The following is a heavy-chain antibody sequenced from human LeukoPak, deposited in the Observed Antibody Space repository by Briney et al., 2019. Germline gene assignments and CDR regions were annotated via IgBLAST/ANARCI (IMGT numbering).Heavy chain of an antibody. J-gene: IGHJ4*02. CDR1: GYTFTGYY. D-gene: IGHD3-22*01. CDR3: ARAAGYDSSGYYYLSFDY. CDR2: INPNSGGT. Sequence: ASVKVSCKASGYTFTGYYMHWVRQAPGQGLEWMRWINPNSGGTNYAQKFQGRVTMTRDTSISTAYMELSRLRSDDTAVYYCARAAGYDSSGYYYLSFDYWGQGTLVTVSS. V-gene: IGHV1-2*02.